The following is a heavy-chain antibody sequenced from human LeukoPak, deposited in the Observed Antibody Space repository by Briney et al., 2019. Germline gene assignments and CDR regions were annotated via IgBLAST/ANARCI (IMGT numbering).Heavy chain of an antibody. Sequence: GGSLRLSCAASGFTFTSYAMSWVRQAPGKGLEWVSAISGNGGATYYADSVKGRFTIPRDNSKNTLHLQMNSLRAEDTALYYCAKATTAIVVDNFFDYWDQGTLVSVSS. J-gene: IGHJ4*02. D-gene: IGHD3-22*01. CDR3: AKATTAIVVDNFFDY. V-gene: IGHV3-23*01. CDR2: ISGNGGAT. CDR1: GFTFTSYA.